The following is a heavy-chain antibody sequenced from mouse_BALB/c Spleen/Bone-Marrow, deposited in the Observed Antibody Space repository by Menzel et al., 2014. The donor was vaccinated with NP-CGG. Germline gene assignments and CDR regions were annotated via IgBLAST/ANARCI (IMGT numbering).Heavy chain of an antibody. J-gene: IGHJ2*01. Sequence: EVKVVESGGGLVQPGGSLNLACVASGFDFGRYWMSWARQAPGKGLEWIGEINPGSRTINYSPSLKDKFIISKDNGKNTLYLQMSKVRSEDSALYYCARLGLYGYHDKWGQGTTLTVSS. D-gene: IGHD1-2*01. CDR1: GFDFGRYW. CDR2: INPGSRTI. CDR3: ARLGLYGYHDK. V-gene: IGHV4-2*02.